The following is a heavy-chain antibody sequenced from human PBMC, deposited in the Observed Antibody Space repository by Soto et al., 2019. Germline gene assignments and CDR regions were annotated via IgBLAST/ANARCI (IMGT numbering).Heavy chain of an antibody. V-gene: IGHV4-4*02. J-gene: IGHJ4*02. Sequence: SETLALTCAVSGGSVNTDYWWSWVRQPPGKGLEWIGEVHPSGTTNSIQSPPSRLPMSVEKSGDQVPLALTSVPAPDTAVYYCARGVSYRWVYWGQGTLVTVSS. CDR2: VHPSGTT. CDR1: GGSVNTDYW. CDR3: ARGVSYRWVY. D-gene: IGHD3-16*02.